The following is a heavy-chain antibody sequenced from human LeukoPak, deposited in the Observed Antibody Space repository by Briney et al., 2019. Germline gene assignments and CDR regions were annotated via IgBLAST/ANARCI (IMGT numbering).Heavy chain of an antibody. J-gene: IGHJ3*02. D-gene: IGHD3-22*01. CDR3: AKALPRGYYYDNSVLDI. Sequence: GSLRLSCAASGFTFSSYAMIWVRQAPGKGLGWDSVISGSGGNTYYGESVKGRFIISRNNSNNTLYLQMNSLRAEDTAVYYCAKALPRGYYYDNSVLDIRGQGTMVTDSS. CDR1: GFTFSSYA. V-gene: IGHV3-23*01. CDR2: ISGSGGNT.